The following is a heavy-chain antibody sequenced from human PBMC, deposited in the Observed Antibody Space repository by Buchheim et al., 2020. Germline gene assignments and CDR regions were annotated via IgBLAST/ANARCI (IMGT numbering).Heavy chain of an antibody. V-gene: IGHV4-34*01. D-gene: IGHD3-9*01. Sequence: QVQLQQWGAGLLKPSETLSLTCAVYGGSFSGYYWSWIRQPPGKGLEWIGEINHSGSTNYNPSLKSRVTISVDTSKNQFSLKLGSVTAADTAVYYCARGNYDILTGYHYNWFDPWGQGTL. J-gene: IGHJ5*02. CDR2: INHSGST. CDR1: GGSFSGYY. CDR3: ARGNYDILTGYHYNWFDP.